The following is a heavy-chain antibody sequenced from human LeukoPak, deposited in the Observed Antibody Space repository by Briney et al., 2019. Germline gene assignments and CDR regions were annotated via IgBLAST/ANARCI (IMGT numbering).Heavy chain of an antibody. D-gene: IGHD4-23*01. Sequence: GGSLRLSCAASGFTFGSHAMNWVRQAPGKGLEWVSGISDSGVDIYYADSVKGRFTISRDNSKNTLYLQMSRLSVEDTAVYYCARRLGGNSGHFDYWGQGTLVTVSS. CDR1: GFTFGSHA. CDR3: ARRLGGNSGHFDY. CDR2: ISDSGVDI. V-gene: IGHV3-23*01. J-gene: IGHJ4*02.